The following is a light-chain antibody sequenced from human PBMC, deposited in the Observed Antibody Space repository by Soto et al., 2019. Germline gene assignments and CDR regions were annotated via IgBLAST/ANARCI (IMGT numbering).Light chain of an antibody. Sequence: DIQMTQSPSTVSAYVGDSVTITCRASQSITTWLAWYQQRPGKAPKLLIYEVSSLQSGVPSRFSGRGSGAEFTLTISRLHPDDVANYYYQQYNCYSWTFGEGTKVDI. CDR3: QQYNCYSWT. CDR2: EVS. CDR1: QSITTW. V-gene: IGKV1-5*01. J-gene: IGKJ1*01.